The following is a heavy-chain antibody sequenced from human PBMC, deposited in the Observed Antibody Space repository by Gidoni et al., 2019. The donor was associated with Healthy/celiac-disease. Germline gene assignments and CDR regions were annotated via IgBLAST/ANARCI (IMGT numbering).Heavy chain of an antibody. D-gene: IGHD3-22*01. CDR1: GCSLSTSGVG. CDR3: AHSTQYYDSSGYAFDI. V-gene: IGHV2-5*02. Sequence: QITLKESGPTLVKPTQTLTLTCTFSGCSLSTSGVGVGWIRQPPGKALEWLALIYWDDDKRYSPSLKSRLTITKDTSKNQVVLTMTNMDPVDTATYYCAHSTQYYDSSGYAFDIWGQGTMVTVSS. J-gene: IGHJ3*02. CDR2: IYWDDDK.